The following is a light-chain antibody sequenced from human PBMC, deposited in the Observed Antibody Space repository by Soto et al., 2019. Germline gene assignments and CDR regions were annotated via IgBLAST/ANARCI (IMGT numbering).Light chain of an antibody. V-gene: IGLV2-11*01. J-gene: IGLJ3*02. Sequence: QSALTRPRSVSGSPGQSVTISCTGTNSDVGGYNFVSWYQQLPGKAPKLMISAVSQRPSGVPDRFSGSKSGNTASLTISGLQAADEADYFCCSYTASDIWVFGGGTKVTVL. CDR1: NSDVGGYNF. CDR2: AVS. CDR3: CSYTASDIWV.